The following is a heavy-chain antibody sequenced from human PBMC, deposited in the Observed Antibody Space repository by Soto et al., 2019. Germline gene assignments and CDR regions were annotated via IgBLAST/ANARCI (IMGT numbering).Heavy chain of an antibody. CDR2: INSNGGVT. V-gene: IGHV3-64D*06. J-gene: IGHJ4*02. Sequence: GXSLRLSCSASGFTLSSYALYWFRQAPGKGLEYVSAINSNGGVTYYADSVKGRFTISRDNSKNTLYLQMSSLRAEDTAVYYCVKDQGGYSGYVFDYWGQGTLVTVS. D-gene: IGHD5-12*01. CDR1: GFTLSSYA. CDR3: VKDQGGYSGYVFDY.